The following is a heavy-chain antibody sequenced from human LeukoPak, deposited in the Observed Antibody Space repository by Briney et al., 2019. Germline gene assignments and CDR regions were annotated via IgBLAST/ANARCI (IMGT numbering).Heavy chain of an antibody. CDR3: GRLNLPAVSGAFDY. Sequence: SGTLSLTCAVYGGSFSGYYWNWIRQPPGKGLEWIGEINHSGSTHYNPSLKNRVVISVDTSKNQFSLKLSSVTAADTAVYYCGRLNLPAVSGAFDYWGQGTLVTVSS. D-gene: IGHD2-2*01. V-gene: IGHV4-34*01. CDR1: GGSFSGYY. J-gene: IGHJ4*02. CDR2: INHSGST.